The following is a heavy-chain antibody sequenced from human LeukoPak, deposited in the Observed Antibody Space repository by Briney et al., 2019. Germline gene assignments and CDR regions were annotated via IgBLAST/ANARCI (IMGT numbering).Heavy chain of an antibody. V-gene: IGHV1-2*02. CDR3: AKGQWLVPPPFDY. D-gene: IGHD6-19*01. CDR2: INPNTGGT. CDR1: GYTFTGYF. J-gene: IGHJ4*02. Sequence: SSVKVSCKASGYTFTGYFLHWVRQAPGHGLAWMGWINPNTGGTHYAQKFQGRVTMTRATSISTAYMELSRLRSDDTAVYYCAKGQWLVPPPFDYWGQGTLVTVSS.